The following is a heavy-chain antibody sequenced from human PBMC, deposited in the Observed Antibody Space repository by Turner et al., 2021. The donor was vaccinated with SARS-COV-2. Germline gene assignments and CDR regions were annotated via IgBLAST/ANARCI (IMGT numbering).Heavy chain of an antibody. CDR3: AKNLIRHYQLLYPPNYYGMDV. CDR2: ISYDGSNK. J-gene: IGHJ6*02. Sequence: QVQLVESGGGVVQPGRSLRLSCAASGFTFSSYGMHWVRQAPGKGLEWVAVISYDGSNKDYADSVKGRFTISRDNSKNTLYLQMNSLRAEDTAVYYCAKNLIRHYQLLYPPNYYGMDVWGQGTTVTVSS. D-gene: IGHD2-2*02. CDR1: GFTFSSYG. V-gene: IGHV3-30*18.